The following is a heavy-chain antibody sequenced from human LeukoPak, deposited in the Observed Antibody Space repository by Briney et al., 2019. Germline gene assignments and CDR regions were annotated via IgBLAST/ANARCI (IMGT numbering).Heavy chain of an antibody. CDR3: ASGGLRGKLFGGQTQLPLAY. D-gene: IGHD2-15*01. CDR2: IYYSGST. V-gene: IGHV4-59*01. CDR1: GGSISSYY. J-gene: IGHJ4*02. Sequence: SETLSLTCTVSGGSISSYYWSWIRQPPGKGLEWIGYIYYSGSTNYNPSLKSRVTISVDTSKNQFSLKLSSVTAADTAVYYCASGGLRGKLFGGQTQLPLAYWGQGTLVTVSS.